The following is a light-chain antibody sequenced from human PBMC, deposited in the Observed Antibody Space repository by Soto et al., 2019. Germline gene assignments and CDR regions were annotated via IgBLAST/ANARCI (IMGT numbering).Light chain of an antibody. Sequence: IEMTQSPATLSVSPGERATLSCRASQSVSSNLVWYQQKPGQAPRLLIYGASTRVTGIPARLSGSGSGTEFTLTISSLQSEDFAVYYCQQYHNWWTFGQGTKVDIK. J-gene: IGKJ1*01. CDR2: GAS. CDR3: QQYHNWWT. CDR1: QSVSSN. V-gene: IGKV3-15*01.